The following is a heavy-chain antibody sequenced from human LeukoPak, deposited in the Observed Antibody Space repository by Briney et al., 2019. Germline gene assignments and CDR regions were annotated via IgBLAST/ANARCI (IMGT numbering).Heavy chain of an antibody. J-gene: IGHJ4*02. CDR3: ARDGYGDYGDGY. V-gene: IGHV4-31*03. CDR2: IYYSGST. Sequence: KPSETLSLTCTVSGGSISSGGYYWSWIRQHPGKGLEWIGYIYYSGSTYYNPSLKSRVTISVDTSKNQFSLKLSSVTAADTAVYYCARDGYGDYGDGYWGQGTMVTVSS. D-gene: IGHD4-17*01. CDR1: GGSISSGGYY.